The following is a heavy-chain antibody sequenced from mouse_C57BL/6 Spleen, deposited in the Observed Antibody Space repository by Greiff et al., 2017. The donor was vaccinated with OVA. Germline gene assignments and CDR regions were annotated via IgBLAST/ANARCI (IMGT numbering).Heavy chain of an antibody. CDR1: GCSFTGYY. CDR2: INPSTGGT. V-gene: IGHV1-42*01. Sequence: EVQLQESGPELVKPGASVKISCKASGCSFTGYYMNWVKQSPEKSLEWIGEINPSTGGTTYNQKFKAKATLTVDKSSSTAYMQLKSLTSEDSAVYYCAREGHYYSNYFDYWGQGTTLTVSS. D-gene: IGHD2-5*01. CDR3: AREGHYYSNYFDY. J-gene: IGHJ2*01.